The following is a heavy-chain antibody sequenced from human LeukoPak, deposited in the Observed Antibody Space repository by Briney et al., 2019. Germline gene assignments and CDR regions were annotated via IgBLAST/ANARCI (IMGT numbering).Heavy chain of an antibody. Sequence: GGSLRLSCAASGFTFRSYAMSWVRQAPGKGLEWVSGISGSGVSTDYADSVKGRFTISRDNSKNTLYLQMNNLKAEDTAVYYCAKDVSGGNRGQGTLVTVSS. CDR1: GFTFRSYA. V-gene: IGHV3-23*01. CDR3: AKDVSGGN. D-gene: IGHD1-14*01. CDR2: ISGSGVST. J-gene: IGHJ4*02.